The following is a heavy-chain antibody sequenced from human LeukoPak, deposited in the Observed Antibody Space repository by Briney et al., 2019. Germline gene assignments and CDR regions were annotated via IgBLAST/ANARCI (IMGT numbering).Heavy chain of an antibody. CDR3: AKGNWGDY. CDR1: GFTFSTYA. J-gene: IGHJ4*02. V-gene: IGHV3-23*01. CDR2: ISGSGDST. D-gene: IGHD7-27*01. Sequence: PGGSLRLSCAASGFTFSTYAMNWVRQAPGKGLEWVSGISGSGDSTYYADSVKRRFTISKDNSKNTLYLQMNSLRADDTAVYYCAKGNWGDYWGQGSLVTVSS.